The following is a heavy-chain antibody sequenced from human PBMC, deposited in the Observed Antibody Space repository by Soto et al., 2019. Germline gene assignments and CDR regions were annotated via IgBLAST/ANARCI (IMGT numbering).Heavy chain of an antibody. Sequence: PRGSLRLSCAATGFTFSVYAMTWVRQAPGKGLEWVSAVTANGGSTYSADSVKGRFTISRDNSKNTLFLQMNSLRAEDTAVYYCASLGVGDWANYYYYYGMDVWGQGTTVTVSS. CDR1: GFTFSVYA. CDR3: ASLGVGDWANYYYYYGMDV. CDR2: VTANGGST. V-gene: IGHV3-23*01. J-gene: IGHJ6*02. D-gene: IGHD2-21*02.